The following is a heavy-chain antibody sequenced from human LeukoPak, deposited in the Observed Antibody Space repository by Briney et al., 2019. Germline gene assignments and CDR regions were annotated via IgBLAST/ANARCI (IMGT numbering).Heavy chain of an antibody. V-gene: IGHV4-59*04. CDR1: GGSISSYY. D-gene: IGHD4-17*01. Sequence: PSETLSLTCTVSGGSISSYYWSWIRQPPGKGLEWIGYIYYSGSTYYNPSLKSRVTISVDTSKNQFSLKLSSVTAADTAVYYCARAEPDYGDYYFDYWGQGTLVTVSS. J-gene: IGHJ4*02. CDR3: ARAEPDYGDYYFDY. CDR2: IYYSGST.